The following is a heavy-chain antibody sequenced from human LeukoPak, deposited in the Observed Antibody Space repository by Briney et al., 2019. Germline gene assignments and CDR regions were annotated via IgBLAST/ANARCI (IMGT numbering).Heavy chain of an antibody. Sequence: ASVKVSCKASGGTFSSYAISWVRQAPGQGLEWMGWINPNSGGTNYAQKFQGRVTMTRDTSISTAYMELSRLRSDDTAVYYCARVGSTRYYMDVWGKGTTVTVSS. CDR1: GGTFSSYA. J-gene: IGHJ6*03. CDR2: INPNSGGT. V-gene: IGHV1-2*02. CDR3: ARVGSTRYYMDV. D-gene: IGHD2-2*01.